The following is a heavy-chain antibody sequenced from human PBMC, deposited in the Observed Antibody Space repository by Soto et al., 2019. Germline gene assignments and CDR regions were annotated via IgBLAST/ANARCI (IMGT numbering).Heavy chain of an antibody. J-gene: IGHJ5*02. CDR2: IYYSGST. V-gene: IGHV4-39*01. CDR1: GGSISSSSYY. D-gene: IGHD6-13*01. CDR3: AGGGISIAAGWFDP. Sequence: SETLSLTCTVSGGSISSSSYYWGWIRQPPGKGLEWIGSIYYSGSTYYNPSLKSRVTISVDTSKNQFSLKLSSVTAADTAVYYCAGGGISIAAGWFDPWGQGTLVTVSS.